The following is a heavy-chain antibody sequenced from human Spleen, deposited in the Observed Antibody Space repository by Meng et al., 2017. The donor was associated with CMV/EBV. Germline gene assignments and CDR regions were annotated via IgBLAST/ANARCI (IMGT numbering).Heavy chain of an antibody. CDR3: ARRGYFYYTLDV. J-gene: IGHJ6*02. CDR2: IYYSGST. CDR1: GGSINSYY. Sequence: ESLKLSCNVSGGSINSYYWSWIRQPPGKGLEWIGDIYYSGSTYYNSSLKSRISISVDRSRSQFSLKVSSVAAADTAVYYCARRGYFYYTLDVWGRGTTVTVSS. V-gene: IGHV4-59*01.